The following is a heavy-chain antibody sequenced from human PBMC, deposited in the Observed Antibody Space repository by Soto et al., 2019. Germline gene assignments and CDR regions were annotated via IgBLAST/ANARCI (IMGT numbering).Heavy chain of an antibody. CDR2: ISYNGRHT. V-gene: IGHV3-30*04. D-gene: IGHD6-19*01. Sequence: HPGGSLRLSCAASGFSFSDYAVHWVRQAPDKGLEWLSVISYNGRHTYYADSVKGRFSISRDNSKNTLYLQMNSLRVDDMAVYFCAREVGKLVPGNSSYYYYYGMDVWGQGTTVTVSS. J-gene: IGHJ6*02. CDR3: AREVGKLVPGNSSYYYYYGMDV. CDR1: GFSFSDYA.